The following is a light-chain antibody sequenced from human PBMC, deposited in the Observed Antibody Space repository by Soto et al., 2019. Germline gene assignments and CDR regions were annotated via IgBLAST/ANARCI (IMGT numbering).Light chain of an antibody. J-gene: IGKJ1*01. CDR2: DAV. CDR3: QQTYSTLPT. Sequence: DIQMIQSPSSLSASVRDRVTITCRASQSISGYLNWYEQRPGKAPKLLIYDAVNLQSGVPSRFSGSGSGTDFTLTISSLQPEDCATYYCQQTYSTLPTFGQGTKVEIK. V-gene: IGKV1-39*01. CDR1: QSISGY.